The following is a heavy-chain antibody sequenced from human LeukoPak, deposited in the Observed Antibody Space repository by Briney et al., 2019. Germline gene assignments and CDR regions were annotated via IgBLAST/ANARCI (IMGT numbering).Heavy chain of an antibody. J-gene: IGHJ4*02. Sequence: SVKVSCKASGGTFSSYAISWVRQAPGQGLEWMGGIIPIFGTPNYAQKFQGRLTITADKSTSTAYMELSSLRSEDTAVYYCARGGYYDSSGYYHFDYWGQGTLVTVSS. CDR3: ARGGYYDSSGYYHFDY. CDR1: GGTFSSYA. V-gene: IGHV1-69*06. D-gene: IGHD3-22*01. CDR2: IIPIFGTP.